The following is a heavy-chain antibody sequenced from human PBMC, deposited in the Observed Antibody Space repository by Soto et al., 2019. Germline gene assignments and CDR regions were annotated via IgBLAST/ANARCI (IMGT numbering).Heavy chain of an antibody. V-gene: IGHV4-31*03. CDR3: ARDGGTATVLDP. D-gene: IGHD5-18*01. CDR1: GGSISSNGYY. J-gene: IGHJ5*02. CDR2: IYHSGST. Sequence: SETLSLTCIVSGGSISSNGYYWNWIRQHPGKGLEWIGYIYHSGSTYYNPSLKSRATISLDTSKNRFSLNLSSVTVADTAMYYCARDGGTATVLDPWGQGILGTVS.